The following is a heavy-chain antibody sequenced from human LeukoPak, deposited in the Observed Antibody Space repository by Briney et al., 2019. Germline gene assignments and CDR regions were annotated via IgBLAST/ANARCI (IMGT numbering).Heavy chain of an antibody. CDR3: ARYGMDDSSGYFDY. V-gene: IGHV3-11*06. D-gene: IGHD3-22*01. CDR1: GFTFSDYY. CDR2: ISSSSSYT. Sequence: GGSLRLSCAASGFTFSDYYMSWIRQAPGKGLEWVSYISSSSSYTNYVDSVKGRFTISRDNAKNSLYLQMNSLRAEDTAVYYCARYGMDDSSGYFDYWGQGTLVTVSS. J-gene: IGHJ4*02.